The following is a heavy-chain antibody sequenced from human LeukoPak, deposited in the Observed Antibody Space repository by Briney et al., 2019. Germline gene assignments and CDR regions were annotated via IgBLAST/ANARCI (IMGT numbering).Heavy chain of an antibody. D-gene: IGHD6-19*01. J-gene: IGHJ4*02. Sequence: GGSLRLSCAASGFTVSSNYMSWVRQAPGKGLEWVSVIYSGGSTYYADSVKGRFTISRDNSKNTLYLQLNSLRAEDTAVYYCAKLKQWQPQRYFFEYWGQGALVTVAS. CDR2: IYSGGST. CDR3: AKLKQWQPQRYFFEY. CDR1: GFTVSSNY. V-gene: IGHV3-53*01.